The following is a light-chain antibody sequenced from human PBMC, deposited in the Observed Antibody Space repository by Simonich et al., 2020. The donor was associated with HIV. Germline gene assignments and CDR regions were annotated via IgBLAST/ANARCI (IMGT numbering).Light chain of an antibody. Sequence: DIVMTQSPDSLAVSLGERATINCKSSQSVLYSSNSKNDLAWYQPKPGQPPKLLIYWASTRESGVPDRFSASGSGTDFTLSISSLQAEDVAVYYCQQYYSTPPTFGQGTKVEIK. CDR2: WAS. J-gene: IGKJ1*01. CDR3: QQYYSTPPT. CDR1: QSVLYSSNSKND. V-gene: IGKV4-1*01.